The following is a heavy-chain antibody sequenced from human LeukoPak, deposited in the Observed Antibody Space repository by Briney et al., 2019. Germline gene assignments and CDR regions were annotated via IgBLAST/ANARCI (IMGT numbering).Heavy chain of an antibody. CDR2: IYSGGST. V-gene: IGHV3-66*01. CDR1: GFTVSSNY. J-gene: IGHJ4*02. D-gene: IGHD1-26*01. Sequence: GGSLRLSCAASGFTVSSNYMSWVRQAPGKGLEWVSVIYSGGSTYYADSVKGRFTISRDNSKNTLYLQMNSLRAKDTAVYYCAKESQLSYSGTFYIDYWGQGTLVTVSS. CDR3: AKESQLSYSGTFYIDY.